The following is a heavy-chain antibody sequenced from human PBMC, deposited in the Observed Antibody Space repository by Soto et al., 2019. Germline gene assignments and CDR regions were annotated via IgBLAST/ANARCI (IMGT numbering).Heavy chain of an antibody. Sequence: EVQVLATGGGLIQPGGSLRLSCAASGFTVNSNYMSWVRQAPGEGLQWVSITNTGGTTYYANSVKSRFTVSRDNSKNTLYLQVNSFRAEDTAVYYCAKGDGCIWAVCGQGTTVRVS. J-gene: IGHJ6*02. V-gene: IGHV3-53*02. D-gene: IGHD3-16*01. CDR1: GFTVNSNY. CDR3: AKGDGCIWAV. CDR2: TNTGGTT.